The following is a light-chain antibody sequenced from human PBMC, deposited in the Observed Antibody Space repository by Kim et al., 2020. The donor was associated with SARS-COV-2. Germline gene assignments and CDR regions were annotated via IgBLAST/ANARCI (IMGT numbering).Light chain of an antibody. J-gene: IGKJ5*01. CDR1: QSISTY. CDR2: GAT. CDR3: QQSFSTPIT. V-gene: IGKV1-39*01. Sequence: ASVGDRITITCRASQSISTYLHWYQHKAGGVPKLLIYGATTLQSGVPSRFSGSGSETDFTLTITSLQPEDFATYYCQQSFSTPITFGQGTRLEIK.